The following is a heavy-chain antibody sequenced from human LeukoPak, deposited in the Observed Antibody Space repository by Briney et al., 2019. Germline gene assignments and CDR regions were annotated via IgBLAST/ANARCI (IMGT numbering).Heavy chain of an antibody. CDR1: GGSFSGYY. CDR2: INHSGST. Sequence: SETLSLTCAVYGGSFSGYYWSWIRQPPGKGLEWIGEINHSGSTNYNPSLKSRVTISVDTSKNQFSLKLSSVSAADTAVYYCARGRKRMDVWGKGTTVNVSS. CDR3: ARGRKRMDV. J-gene: IGHJ6*04. V-gene: IGHV4-34*01.